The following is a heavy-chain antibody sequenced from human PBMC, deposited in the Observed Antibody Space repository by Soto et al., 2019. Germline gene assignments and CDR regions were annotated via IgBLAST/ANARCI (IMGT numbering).Heavy chain of an antibody. CDR1: GGSFSGYY. D-gene: IGHD4-17*01. CDR3: ARRGDYWDY. J-gene: IGHJ4*02. Sequence: PSETLSLTCAVYGGSFSGYYWSWIRQPPGKGLEWIGYIYYSGSTNYNPSLKSRVTISVDTSKNQFSLKLSSVTAADTAVYYCARRGDYWDYWGQGTLVTVSS. V-gene: IGHV4-59*08. CDR2: IYYSGST.